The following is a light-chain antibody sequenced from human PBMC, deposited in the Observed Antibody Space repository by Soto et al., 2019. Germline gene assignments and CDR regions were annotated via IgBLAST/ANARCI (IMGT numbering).Light chain of an antibody. CDR3: QQYYRYSWT. Sequence: AIRMTQSPSSLSASTGDRVTITCRASQGISSYLAWYQQKPGKAPKLLIYAASTLQSGVPSRFSGSGSGTDFTLTISCLQSEDFANYYCQQYYRYSWTFGQGTKVEIK. CDR1: QGISSY. J-gene: IGKJ1*01. CDR2: AAS. V-gene: IGKV1-8*01.